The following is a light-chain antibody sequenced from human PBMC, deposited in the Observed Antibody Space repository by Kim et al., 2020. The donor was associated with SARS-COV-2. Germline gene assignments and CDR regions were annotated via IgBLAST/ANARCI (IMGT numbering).Light chain of an antibody. Sequence: SYELTQPPSVSVAPGKTASITCGGNNIGSKSVHWYQQKPGQAPVLVIYYDSDRPSGIPERFSGSNSGNTATLTISRVEAGDEADYYCQVWDSGVVFGGGTQLTVL. CDR2: YDS. CDR1: NIGSKS. J-gene: IGLJ2*01. CDR3: QVWDSGVV. V-gene: IGLV3-21*04.